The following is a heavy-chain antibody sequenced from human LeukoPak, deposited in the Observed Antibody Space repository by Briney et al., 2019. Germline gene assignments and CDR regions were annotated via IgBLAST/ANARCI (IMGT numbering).Heavy chain of an antibody. Sequence: PGGSLRLSCAASGFSFSSYAMSWVRQAPGKGLEWVSAISGSGTYTYYADSVKGRFTISRDNSKNTLYLQMNSLRVDDTAVYYCANQVFVPHAWGQGTLVTVSS. CDR1: GFSFSSYA. J-gene: IGHJ4*02. CDR3: ANQVFVPHA. V-gene: IGHV3-23*01. CDR2: ISGSGTYT. D-gene: IGHD3-10*02.